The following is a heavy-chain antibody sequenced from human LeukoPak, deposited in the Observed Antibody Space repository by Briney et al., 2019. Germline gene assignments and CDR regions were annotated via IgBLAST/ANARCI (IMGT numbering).Heavy chain of an antibody. CDR3: ATRGQLRGIDH. V-gene: IGHV3-15*01. CDR1: GFTFSKAW. J-gene: IGHJ4*02. D-gene: IGHD3-10*01. CDR2: IQSKPDGGTA. Sequence: GGSLRLSCAASGFTFSKAWMNWVRQAPGKGLEWVGHIQSKPDGGTADYAAPVKGRFTISRDDSKNTLYLVINSLKTEDTAVYYCATRGQLRGIDHWGQGTLVTVSS.